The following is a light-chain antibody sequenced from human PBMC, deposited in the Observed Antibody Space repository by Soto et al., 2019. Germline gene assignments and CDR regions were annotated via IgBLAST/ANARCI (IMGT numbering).Light chain of an antibody. CDR2: EVS. CDR1: SSDVGGYNY. J-gene: IGLJ1*01. Sequence: QSALTQPASVSGSDGQSITISCTGTSSDVGGYNYVSWYQQRPGKAPKLMIFEVSNRPSGVSNRFSGYKSDNTASLTISVLQGDDEADYYCSSYTGNSPFFVFGTGTKLTVL. CDR3: SSYTGNSPFFV. V-gene: IGLV2-14*01.